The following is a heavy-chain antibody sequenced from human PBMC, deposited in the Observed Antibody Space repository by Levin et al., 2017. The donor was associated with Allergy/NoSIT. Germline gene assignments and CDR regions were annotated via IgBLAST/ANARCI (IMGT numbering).Heavy chain of an antibody. V-gene: IGHV4-39*01. J-gene: IGHJ4*02. D-gene: IGHD3-3*01. CDR1: GGSISSSSYY. CDR3: ARLEGPLSPFDY. CDR2: IYYSGST. Sequence: TGGSLRLSCTVSGGSISSSSYYWGWIRQPPGKGLEWIGSIYYSGSTYYNPSLKSRVTISVDTSKNQFSLKLSSVTAADTAVYYCARLEGPLSPFDYWGQGTLVTVSS.